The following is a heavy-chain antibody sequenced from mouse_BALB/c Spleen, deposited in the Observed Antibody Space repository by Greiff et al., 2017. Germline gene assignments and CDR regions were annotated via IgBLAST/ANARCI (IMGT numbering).Heavy chain of an antibody. Sequence: DVKLVESGGGLVQPGGSRKLSCAASGFTFSSFGMHWVRQAPEKGLEWVAYISSGSSTIYYADTVKGRFTISRDNPKNTLFLQMTSLRSEDTAMYYCASGRYYGSSFYLDYWGQGTTLTVSS. CDR3: ASGRYYGSSFYLDY. J-gene: IGHJ2*01. CDR1: GFTFSSFG. CDR2: ISSGSSTI. D-gene: IGHD1-1*01. V-gene: IGHV5-17*02.